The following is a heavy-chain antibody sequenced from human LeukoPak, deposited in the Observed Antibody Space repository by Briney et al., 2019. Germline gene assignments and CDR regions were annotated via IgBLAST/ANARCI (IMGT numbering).Heavy chain of an antibody. Sequence: GGSLRLSCAASGFTFSSYWMHWVRQAPGKGLMWVSRIKSDGSSTSYADSVKGRFTISRDNAKNTLYLQMNSLRAEDTAVYYCARGRGIPYYYYYMDVWGKGTTVTISS. D-gene: IGHD3-10*01. CDR2: IKSDGSST. CDR3: ARGRGIPYYYYYMDV. V-gene: IGHV3-74*01. J-gene: IGHJ6*03. CDR1: GFTFSSYW.